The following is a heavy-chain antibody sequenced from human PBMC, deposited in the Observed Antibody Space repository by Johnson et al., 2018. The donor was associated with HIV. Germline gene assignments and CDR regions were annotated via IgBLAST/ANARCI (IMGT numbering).Heavy chain of an antibody. CDR1: GFTFDDYA. D-gene: IGHD6-13*01. V-gene: IGHV3-20*04. J-gene: IGHJ3*02. CDR2: INWNGGST. Sequence: VQLVESGGGVVRPGGSLRLSCAASGFTFDDYAMSWVRQAPGKGLEWVSDINWNGGSTGYADSVKGRFSISRDNAKNSLFLQMNNRRAEDTALYYCARAEYGYSSSWYGTFDIWGRGTMVTVSS. CDR3: ARAEYGYSSSWYGTFDI.